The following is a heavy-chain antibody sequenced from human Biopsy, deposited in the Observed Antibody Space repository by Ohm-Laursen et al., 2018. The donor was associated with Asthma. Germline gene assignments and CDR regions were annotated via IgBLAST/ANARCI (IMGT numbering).Heavy chain of an antibody. CDR2: ISYDGSNK. D-gene: IGHD3-3*01. V-gene: IGHV3-30*18. CDR1: GFTFSSYA. J-gene: IGHJ6*02. CDR3: AKDTEGRYDFWSGLSYNYYGMDV. Sequence: LSLTCAASGFTFSSYAMSRVRQAPGKRLEWVAVISYDGSNKYYADSVKGRFTISRDNSKNTLYLQMNSLRAEDTAVYYCAKDTEGRYDFWSGLSYNYYGMDVWGQGTTVTVSS.